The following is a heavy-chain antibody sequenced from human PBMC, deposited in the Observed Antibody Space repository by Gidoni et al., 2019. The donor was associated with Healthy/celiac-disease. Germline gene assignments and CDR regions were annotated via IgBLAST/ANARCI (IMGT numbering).Heavy chain of an antibody. Sequence: QVQLVESGGGLVKPGGSLRIYWAASGFPFSEYYMSWIRQAPGKGLDCVSYISSSSSYTNYADSVKGRFTISRDNAKTSLYLQMNSLRAEDTAVYYCARDFKLSAHQNAFDIWGQGTMVTVSS. V-gene: IGHV3-11*05. CDR3: ARDFKLSAHQNAFDI. CDR2: ISSSSSYT. CDR1: GFPFSEYY. J-gene: IGHJ3*02.